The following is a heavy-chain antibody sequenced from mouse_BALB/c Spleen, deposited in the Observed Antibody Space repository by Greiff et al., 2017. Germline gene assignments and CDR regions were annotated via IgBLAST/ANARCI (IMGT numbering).Heavy chain of an antibody. CDR2: IYPSDSYT. D-gene: IGHD1-1*01. J-gene: IGHJ4*01. CDR1: GYTFTSYW. Sequence: QVQLQQPGAELVRPGASVKLSCKASGYTFTSYWINWVKQRPGQGLEWIGNIYPSDSYTNYNQKFKDKATLTVDKSSSTAYMQLSSPTSEDSAVYYCTRGLLRYPAMDYWGQGTSVTVSS. V-gene: IGHV1-69*02. CDR3: TRGLLRYPAMDY.